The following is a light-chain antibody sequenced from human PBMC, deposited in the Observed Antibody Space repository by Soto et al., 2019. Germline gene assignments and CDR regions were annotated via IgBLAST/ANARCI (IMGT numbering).Light chain of an antibody. Sequence: QLVLTQPPSASVTPGQRVTISCSGSSSNIGSNTVNWYQQLPGTAPKLLIYSNNQRPSGVPDRFSGSKSGTSASLAISGLQSEDEADYYCAAWDDSLNGWVFGGGTKLTVL. CDR2: SNN. J-gene: IGLJ3*02. V-gene: IGLV1-44*01. CDR3: AAWDDSLNGWV. CDR1: SSNIGSNT.